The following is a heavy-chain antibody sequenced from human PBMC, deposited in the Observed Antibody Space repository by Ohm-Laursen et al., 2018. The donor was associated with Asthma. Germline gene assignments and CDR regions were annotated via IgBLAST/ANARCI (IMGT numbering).Heavy chain of an antibody. J-gene: IGHJ4*02. CDR3: ARDVMEWYLPAFDF. CDR2: ISYDGSNK. D-gene: IGHD3-3*01. V-gene: IGHV3-30*03. CDR1: GFTFSSYG. Sequence: SLRLSCAATGFTFSSYGMHWVRQAPGKGLEWVAVISYDGSNKYYADSVKGRFTISRDDSKNALYLQMNSLRPDDTAVYYCARDVMEWYLPAFDFWGQGTLVTVSS.